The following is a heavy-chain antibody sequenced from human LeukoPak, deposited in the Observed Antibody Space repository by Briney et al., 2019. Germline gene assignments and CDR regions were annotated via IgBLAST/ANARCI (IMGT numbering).Heavy chain of an antibody. CDR3: AKDGSISYSSSWYPVY. J-gene: IGHJ4*02. CDR2: ISGSGGST. D-gene: IGHD6-13*01. V-gene: IGHV3-23*01. CDR1: GFTFSSYA. Sequence: GTSLRLSCAASGFTFSSYAMSWVRQAPGKGLEWVSAISGSGGSTYYADSVKGRFTISRDNSKSTLYLQMISLRAEDTAVYYCAKDGSISYSSSWYPVYWGQGTLVTVSS.